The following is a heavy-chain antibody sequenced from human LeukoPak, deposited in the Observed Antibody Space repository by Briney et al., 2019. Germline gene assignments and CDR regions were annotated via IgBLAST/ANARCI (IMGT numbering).Heavy chain of an antibody. CDR2: LNPNSGDT. CDR3: ARDGEVRQGHCSTTSCPVDY. CDR1: GYTFTAYS. Sequence: ASVKVSCKASGYTFTAYSMHWVRQAPGQGLEYMGWLNPNSGDTSYAQKFQGRVTMTRDTSMSTAYMELSGLRFDDTAIYYCARDGEVRQGHCSTTSCPVDYWGQGTLITVSS. V-gene: IGHV1-2*02. D-gene: IGHD2-2*01. J-gene: IGHJ4*02.